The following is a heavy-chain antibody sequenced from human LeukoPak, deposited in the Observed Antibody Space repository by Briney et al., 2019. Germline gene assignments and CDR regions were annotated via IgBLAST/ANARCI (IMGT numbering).Heavy chain of an antibody. CDR2: INHSGST. D-gene: IGHD6-13*01. CDR1: GASISSYC. Sequence: SETLSLTCTVSGASISSYCWSWIRQPPGQGLEWIGEINHSGSTNYNPSLKSRVTISVDTSKNQFSLKLSSVTAADTAVYYCARHMGSSWSYYYYMDVWGKGTTVTISS. V-gene: IGHV4-34*01. CDR3: ARHMGSSWSYYYYMDV. J-gene: IGHJ6*03.